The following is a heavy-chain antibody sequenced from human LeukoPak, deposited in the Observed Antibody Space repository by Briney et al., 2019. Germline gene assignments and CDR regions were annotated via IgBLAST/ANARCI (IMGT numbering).Heavy chain of an antibody. J-gene: IGHJ4*02. V-gene: IGHV4-39*01. CDR3: ARVDGYNYYFDY. D-gene: IGHD5-24*01. CDR1: GGSISSSSYY. Sequence: PSETLSLTCTVSGGSISSSSYYWGWIRQPPGKGLEWIGSIYYSGSTYYNPSLKSRVTISVDTSKNQFSLKLSSVTAADTAVCYCARVDGYNYYFDYWGQGTLVTVSS. CDR2: IYYSGST.